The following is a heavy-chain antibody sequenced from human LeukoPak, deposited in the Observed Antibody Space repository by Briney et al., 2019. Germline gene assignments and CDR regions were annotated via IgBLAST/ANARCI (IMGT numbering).Heavy chain of an antibody. CDR2: INTNTGSP. J-gene: IGHJ4*02. CDR3: VRGIDTTGYFNY. CDR1: GYTFSTYP. Sequence: GASVKVSCKASGYTFSTYPMNWVRQAPGQGLGWMGWINTNTGSPTYAQGLTGRFVFSLDTSVSTAFLQINSLKAKDTALYYCVRGIDTTGYFNYWGQGTLVTVSS. D-gene: IGHD3-22*01. V-gene: IGHV7-4-1*02.